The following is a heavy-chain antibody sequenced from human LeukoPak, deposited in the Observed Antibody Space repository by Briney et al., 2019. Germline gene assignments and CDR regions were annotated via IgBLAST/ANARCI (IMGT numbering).Heavy chain of an antibody. Sequence: GRSLRLSCAASGFTFSSYGMHWVRQAPGKGLEWVAVISYDGSNKYYADSVRGRFTISRDNSKNTLYLQMNSLRAEDTAVYYCAKDNDRHFDYWGQGTLVTVSS. V-gene: IGHV3-30*18. D-gene: IGHD3-22*01. CDR2: ISYDGSNK. CDR1: GFTFSSYG. CDR3: AKDNDRHFDY. J-gene: IGHJ4*02.